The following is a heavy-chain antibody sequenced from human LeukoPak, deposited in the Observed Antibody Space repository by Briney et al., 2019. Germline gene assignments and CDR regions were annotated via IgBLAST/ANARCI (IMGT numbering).Heavy chain of an antibody. J-gene: IGHJ6*03. CDR1: GGSFSGYY. Sequence: SETLSLTCAVYGGSFSGYYWSWIRQPPGKGLEWIGEINHSGSTNYNPSLKSRVTISVDTSKNQFSLKLSSVTAADTAVYYCRSGWYRHYYYYMDVWGKGTTATVSS. CDR2: INHSGST. CDR3: RSGWYRHYYYYMDV. V-gene: IGHV4-34*01. D-gene: IGHD6-13*01.